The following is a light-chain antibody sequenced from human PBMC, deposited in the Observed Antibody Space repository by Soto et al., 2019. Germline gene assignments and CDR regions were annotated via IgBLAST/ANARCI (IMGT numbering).Light chain of an antibody. CDR2: GAS. V-gene: IGKV3D-15*01. CDR3: HHYNNFPPYT. J-gene: IGKJ2*01. Sequence: IVMTQSPATLSVSPGERATLSCRASQTISSDLAWYQHKPGQTPKLVIFGASNRAAGIPARCSGSGSGTEFTLTISSLQSEDFAVYYCHHYNNFPPYTFGQGTKLEIK. CDR1: QTISSD.